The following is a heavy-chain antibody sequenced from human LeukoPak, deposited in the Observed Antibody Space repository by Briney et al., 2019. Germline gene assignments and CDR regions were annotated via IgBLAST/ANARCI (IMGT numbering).Heavy chain of an antibody. CDR1: GGSFSGYY. Sequence: SETLSRTCTVYGGSFSGYYWNWIRQPPGKGLEWIGEINHTGGTNYNPSLKSRVTISVDTSKNQFSLKLSSVTAADTAVYYCASLAAAGFDYWGQGTLVTVSS. V-gene: IGHV4-34*01. J-gene: IGHJ4*02. CDR3: ASLAAAGFDY. D-gene: IGHD6-13*01. CDR2: INHTGGT.